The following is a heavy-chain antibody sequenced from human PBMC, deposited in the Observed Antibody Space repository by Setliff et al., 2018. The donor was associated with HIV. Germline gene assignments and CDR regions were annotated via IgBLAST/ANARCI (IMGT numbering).Heavy chain of an antibody. D-gene: IGHD2-21*02. Sequence: GGSLRLSCAASGFTFSDYYMNWVRQAPGKGLEWVSVISFDGTKTSYADSVKDRFTISRDKSKSTVYLQMNSLRTDDTAVYYCAKVYCGGDCYSGPDYWGQGTLVTVSS. CDR2: ISFDGTKT. CDR1: GFTFSDYY. J-gene: IGHJ4*02. CDR3: AKVYCGGDCYSGPDY. V-gene: IGHV3-30*07.